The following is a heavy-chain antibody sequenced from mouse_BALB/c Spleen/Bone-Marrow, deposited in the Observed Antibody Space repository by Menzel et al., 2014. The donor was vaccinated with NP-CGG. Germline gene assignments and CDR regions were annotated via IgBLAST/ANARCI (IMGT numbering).Heavy chain of an antibody. CDR3: ARHYGSNYYAMDY. V-gene: IGHV2-6-7*01. J-gene: IGHJ4*01. Sequence: VKLMESGPGLVPPSQSLSITCTVSGFSLTGYGVNWVRQPPGKGLEWLGMIWGDGRTDYNSALKSRLSISKDNSKSQVFLKMNSLQTDDTARYYCARHYGSNYYAMDYWGQGTSVTVSS. CDR2: IWGDGRT. CDR1: GFSLTGYG. D-gene: IGHD1-1*01.